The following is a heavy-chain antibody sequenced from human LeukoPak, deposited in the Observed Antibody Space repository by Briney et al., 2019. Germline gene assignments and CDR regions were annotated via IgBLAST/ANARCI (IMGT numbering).Heavy chain of an antibody. CDR2: ISYDGSNK. V-gene: IGHV3-30*18. D-gene: IGHD3-10*01. CDR3: AKGRAGMLRGVCDY. Sequence: GGSLRLSCAASGFTFSSYGMHWVRQAPGKGLEWVAVISYDGSNKYYADSVKGRFTISRDNSKNTLYLQMNSLRAEDTAVYYCAKGRAGMLRGVCDYWGQGTLVSVSS. CDR1: GFTFSSYG. J-gene: IGHJ4*02.